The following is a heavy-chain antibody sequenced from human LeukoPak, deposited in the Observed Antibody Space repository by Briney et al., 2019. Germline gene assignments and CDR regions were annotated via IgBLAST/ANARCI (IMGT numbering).Heavy chain of an antibody. CDR3: ARTTWELPFDY. CDR1: GFTFSDYN. CDR2: ISSSSSPI. V-gene: IGHV3-48*01. Sequence: GGSLRLSCAASGFTFSDYNMNWVRLAPGKGLEWVSYISSSSSPIYYADSVRGRFTISRDNAKNSLYLQMNSLRAEDTAVYYCARTTWELPFDYWSQGTLVTVSS. J-gene: IGHJ4*02. D-gene: IGHD1-26*01.